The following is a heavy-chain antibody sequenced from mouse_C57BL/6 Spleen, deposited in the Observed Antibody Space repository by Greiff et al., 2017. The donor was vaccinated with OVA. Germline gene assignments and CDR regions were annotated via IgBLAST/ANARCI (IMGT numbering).Heavy chain of an antibody. Sequence: QVQLQQSGAELVRPGASVTLSCKASGYTFTDYEMHWVKQTPVHGLEWIGAIDPETGGTAYNQKFKGKAILTADKSSSTAYLELRSLTSEDSAVYYCTRRGVGLYYFDYWGQGTTLTVSS. D-gene: IGHD4-1*01. CDR2: IDPETGGT. CDR1: GYTFTDYE. CDR3: TRRGVGLYYFDY. V-gene: IGHV1-15*01. J-gene: IGHJ2*01.